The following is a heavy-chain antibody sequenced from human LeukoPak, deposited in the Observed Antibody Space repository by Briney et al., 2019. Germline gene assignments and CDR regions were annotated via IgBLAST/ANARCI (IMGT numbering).Heavy chain of an antibody. Sequence: PGGSLRLSCAAAGFTFSSYTMSWVRQPPGKGLEWLGEIYHSGSPNYNPSLKSRVTISVDKSRNHFSLNLSSVTAADTAVYYCARVNINNWHSCDYWGQGTLVTVST. V-gene: IGHV4-4*02. D-gene: IGHD1-1*01. CDR2: IYHSGSP. J-gene: IGHJ4*02. CDR1: GFTFSSYTM. CDR3: ARVNINNWHSCDY.